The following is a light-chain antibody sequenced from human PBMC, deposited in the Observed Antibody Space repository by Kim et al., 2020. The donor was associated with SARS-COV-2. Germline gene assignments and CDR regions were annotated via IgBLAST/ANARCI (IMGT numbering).Light chain of an antibody. Sequence: LSPGERVTRSCRASQSVGSYSAWYQQKPGQAPRLLIYDASDRATNIPARFSGSGSGTDFTLTISSLEPEDFAVYYCQQRSSWPRTFGGGTKVDIK. V-gene: IGKV3-11*01. CDR1: QSVGSY. CDR3: QQRSSWPRT. CDR2: DAS. J-gene: IGKJ4*01.